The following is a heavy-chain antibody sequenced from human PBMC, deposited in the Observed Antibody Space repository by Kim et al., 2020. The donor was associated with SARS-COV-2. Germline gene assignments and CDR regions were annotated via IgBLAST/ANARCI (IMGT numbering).Heavy chain of an antibody. CDR1: GFTFSTYA. Sequence: GGSLRLSCGASGFTFSTYAMSWVRQAPGKGLEWVSAISGSASTTYYTDSVKGRFTISRDSSKNTLYLQMNSLRVEDTAVYYCVTHPQAYGTSRYFDYWGQGTLVTVSS. CDR3: VTHPQAYGTSRYFDY. V-gene: IGHV3-23*01. D-gene: IGHD3-10*01. J-gene: IGHJ4*02. CDR2: ISGSASTT.